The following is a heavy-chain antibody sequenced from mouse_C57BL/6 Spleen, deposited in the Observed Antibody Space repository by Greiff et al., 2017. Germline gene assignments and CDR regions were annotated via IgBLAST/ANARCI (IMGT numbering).Heavy chain of an antibody. V-gene: IGHV1-82*01. Sequence: QVQLQQPGPELVKPGASVKISCKASGYAFSSSWMNWVKQRPGKGLEWIGRIYPGDGDTNYNGKFKGKATLTADKSSSTAYMQLSSLTSEDSAVYFCAKGLFDYWGQGTTLTVSS. CDR1: GYAFSSSW. CDR2: IYPGDGDT. CDR3: AKGLFDY. J-gene: IGHJ2*01.